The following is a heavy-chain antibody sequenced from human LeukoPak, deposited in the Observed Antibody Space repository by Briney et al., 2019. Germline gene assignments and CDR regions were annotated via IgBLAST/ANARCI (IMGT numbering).Heavy chain of an antibody. V-gene: IGHV3-23*01. Sequence: GGSLRLSCAASGFTFSSYAMSWVRQAPGKGLEWVSAISGSGGSTYYADSVKGRFTISRDNSKNTLYLQMNSLRAEDTAVYYCAKGGGVRTYYYGSGSYYNSQWDFQHWGQGTLVTVSS. D-gene: IGHD3-10*01. CDR3: AKGGGVRTYYYGSGSYYNSQWDFQH. CDR2: ISGSGGST. CDR1: GFTFSSYA. J-gene: IGHJ1*01.